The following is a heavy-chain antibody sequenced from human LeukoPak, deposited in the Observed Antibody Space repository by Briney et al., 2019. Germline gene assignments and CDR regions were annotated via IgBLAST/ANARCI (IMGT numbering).Heavy chain of an antibody. CDR2: IHPHGGEK. V-gene: IGHV3-7*02. D-gene: IGHD2-2*01. Sequence: GGSLRLSCAASGFTFSSYWMSWVRQAPGKGLEWVANIHPHGGEKYYVDSMKGRITISRDNAKNSVYLQMNSLRVEDTAVYYCARLGYCSSTNCFYFDYWGQGTLVTVSS. CDR1: GFTFSSYW. CDR3: ARLGYCSSTNCFYFDY. J-gene: IGHJ4*02.